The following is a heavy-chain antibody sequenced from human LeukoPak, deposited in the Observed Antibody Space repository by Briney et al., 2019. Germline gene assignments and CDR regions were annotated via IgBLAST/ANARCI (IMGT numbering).Heavy chain of an antibody. J-gene: IGHJ5*02. CDR3: ARSWSWNNWFDP. D-gene: IGHD2-8*02. V-gene: IGHV1-8*01. CDR1: GYTFTSYD. CDR2: MNPNSGNT. Sequence: ASVKVSCKASGYTFTSYDINWVRQATGQGLEWMGWMNPNSGNTGYAQKFQGRVTTTRNTSISTAYMELSSLRSEDTAVYYCARSWSWNNWFDPWGQGTLVTVSS.